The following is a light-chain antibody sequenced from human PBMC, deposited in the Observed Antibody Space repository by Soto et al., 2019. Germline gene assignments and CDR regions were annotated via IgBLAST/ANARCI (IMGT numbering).Light chain of an antibody. CDR3: QQYNNWLWT. CDR2: GAS. Sequence: EIVMTQSPATLSVSPGERATLSVGASQSVSSNFAWYQQKPGQAPRLLIYGASTRATGIPARFSGSGSGTEFTLTISSLQSEDFAVYYCQQYNNWLWTFGQGTKVDIK. V-gene: IGKV3-15*01. J-gene: IGKJ1*01. CDR1: QSVSSN.